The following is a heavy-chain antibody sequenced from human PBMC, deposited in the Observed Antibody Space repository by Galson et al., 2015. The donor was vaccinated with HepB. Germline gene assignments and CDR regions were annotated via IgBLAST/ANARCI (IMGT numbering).Heavy chain of an antibody. J-gene: IGHJ3*02. V-gene: IGHV6-1*01. Sequence: CAISGDSVSSDSATWNWIRQSPSRGLEWLGRTYYRSKWHNDYALSVKSRININADTSKNQISLQLNSVSPEDTAVYYCARVPLLFVDAVGYDAFDIWGQGTLVTVSS. CDR2: TYYRSKWHN. D-gene: IGHD3-22*01. CDR1: GDSVSSDSAT. CDR3: ARVPLLFVDAVGYDAFDI.